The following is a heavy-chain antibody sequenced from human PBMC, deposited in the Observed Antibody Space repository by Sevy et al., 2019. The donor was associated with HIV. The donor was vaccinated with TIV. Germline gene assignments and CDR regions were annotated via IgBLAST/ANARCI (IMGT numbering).Heavy chain of an antibody. D-gene: IGHD3-10*01. CDR3: ARDDLKFGELHDWFDA. CDR1: GFTFSSYG. Sequence: GGSLRLSCAASGFTFSSYGMHWVRQAPGKGLEWVAVIWYAGSNKYYADSVKGRFTISRDNSKNTLYLQMNSLRAEDTAVYYCARDDLKFGELHDWFDAWGQGTLVTVSS. CDR2: IWYAGSNK. J-gene: IGHJ5*02. V-gene: IGHV3-33*01.